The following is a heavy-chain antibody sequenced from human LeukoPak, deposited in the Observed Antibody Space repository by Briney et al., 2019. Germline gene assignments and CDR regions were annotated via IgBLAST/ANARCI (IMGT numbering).Heavy chain of an antibody. V-gene: IGHV4-59*08. CDR1: GGSFSGYY. CDR2: IYYSGST. Sequence: PSETLSLTCAVYGGSFSGYYWSWIRQPPGKGLEWIGYIYYSGSTNYNPSLKSRVTISVDTSKNQFSLKLSSVTAADTAVYYCARRGSSWYSGWFDPWGQGTLVTVSS. J-gene: IGHJ5*02. D-gene: IGHD6-13*01. CDR3: ARRGSSWYSGWFDP.